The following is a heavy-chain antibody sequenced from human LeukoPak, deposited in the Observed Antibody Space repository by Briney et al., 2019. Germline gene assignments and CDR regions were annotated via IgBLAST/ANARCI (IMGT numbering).Heavy chain of an antibody. CDR1: GYTFTGYY. Sequence: ASVKVSCKASGYTFTGYYMHWLRQAPGQGLEWMGWISAYNGNTNYAQKLQGRVTMTTDTSTSTAYMELRSLRSDDTAVYYCARLDCSSTSCHSDYWGQGTLVTVSS. V-gene: IGHV1-18*04. CDR2: ISAYNGNT. J-gene: IGHJ4*02. CDR3: ARLDCSSTSCHSDY. D-gene: IGHD2-2*01.